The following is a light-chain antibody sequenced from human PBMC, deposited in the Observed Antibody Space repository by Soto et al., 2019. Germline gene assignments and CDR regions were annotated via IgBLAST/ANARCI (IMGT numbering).Light chain of an antibody. J-gene: IGLJ2*01. CDR1: SGSVSASYY. V-gene: IGLV8-61*01. Sequence: QTVVTQEPSFSVSPGGTVTLTCGLSSGSVSASYYPSWYQQTPGQAPRTLIYTTNTRSSWVPDRFSGSILGNKAALTITGAHAYDESDYYCVLYMGSGILVFGGGTMVTVL. CDR3: VLYMGSGILV. CDR2: TTN.